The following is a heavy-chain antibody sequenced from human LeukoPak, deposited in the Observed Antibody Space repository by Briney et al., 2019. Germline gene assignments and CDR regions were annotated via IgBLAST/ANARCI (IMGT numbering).Heavy chain of an antibody. CDR3: AKDILRGVGAFDY. CDR2: ISGSGGST. D-gene: IGHD1-26*01. V-gene: IGHV3-23*01. Sequence: GGSLRLSCAASGFTFSSYAMSWVRQAPGKGLEWVSAISGSGGSTYYADSVKGRFTISRDNSKNTLYLQMNGLRAEDTAVYYCAKDILRGVGAFDYWGQGTLVTVSS. CDR1: GFTFSSYA. J-gene: IGHJ4*02.